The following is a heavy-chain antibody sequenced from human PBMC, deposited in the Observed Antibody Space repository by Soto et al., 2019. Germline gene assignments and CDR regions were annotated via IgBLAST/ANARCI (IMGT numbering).Heavy chain of an antibody. J-gene: IGHJ4*02. V-gene: IGHV4-34*01. CDR3: ARRAKDRRDGYNHYFDY. D-gene: IGHD5-12*01. CDR2: INHSGST. CDR1: GGSFSGYY. Sequence: SSGTLSLTCAVYGGSFSGYYWSWIRQPPGKGLEWIGEINHSGSTNYNPSLKSRVTISVDTSKNQFSLKLSSVTAADTAVYYCARRAKDRRDGYNHYFDYWGQGTLVPAPQ.